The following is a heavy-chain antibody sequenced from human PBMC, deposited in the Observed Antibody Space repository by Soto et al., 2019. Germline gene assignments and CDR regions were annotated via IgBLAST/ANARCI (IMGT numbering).Heavy chain of an antibody. D-gene: IGHD4-17*01. Sequence: ASVKVSCKASGFTDYYIHWVRQAPGQGLEWMGWVNPSSGGTNYAQKFQGRVAMTRDTFISTAYMELSRLQSDDTAVYYCAREGSADYGSYGMDFSGQGTTVTVSS. J-gene: IGHJ6*02. V-gene: IGHV1-2*02. CDR3: AREGSADYGSYGMDF. CDR2: VNPSSGGT. CDR1: GFTDYY.